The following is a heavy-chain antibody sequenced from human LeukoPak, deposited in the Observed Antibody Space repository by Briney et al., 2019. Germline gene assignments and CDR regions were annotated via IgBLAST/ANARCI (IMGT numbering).Heavy chain of an antibody. CDR1: GGTFSSYA. Sequence: SVKVSCKASGGTFSSYAISWVRQAPGQGLEWMGGIIPIFGTANYAQEFQGRVTITADESTSAAYMELSSLRSEDTAVYYCARGGMDDAFDIWGQGTMVTVSS. J-gene: IGHJ3*02. D-gene: IGHD1-26*01. CDR3: ARGGMDDAFDI. CDR2: IIPIFGTA. V-gene: IGHV1-69*13.